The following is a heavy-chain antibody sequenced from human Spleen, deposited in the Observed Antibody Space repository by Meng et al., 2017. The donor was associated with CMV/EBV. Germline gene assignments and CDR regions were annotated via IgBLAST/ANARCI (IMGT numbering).Heavy chain of an antibody. CDR1: GFTFSDYS. V-gene: IGHV3-21*01. CDR3: ARDDGSGNVYDFYFGMDV. Sequence: GGSLRLSCAASGFTFSDYSMNWVRQAPGKGLEWVSFISGSSSYIYYADSVKGRFTISRDNAKNSVYLQMNSLRAEDTAVYYCARDDGSGNVYDFYFGMDVWGPGTTVTVSS. D-gene: IGHD3-10*01. CDR2: ISGSSSYI. J-gene: IGHJ6*02.